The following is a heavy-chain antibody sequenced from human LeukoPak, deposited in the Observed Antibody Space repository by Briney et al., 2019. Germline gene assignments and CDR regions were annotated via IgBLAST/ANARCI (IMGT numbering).Heavy chain of an antibody. Sequence: ASVKVSCKASGYTFTGYYMHWMRQAPGQGLEWMGWINPNSGGTNYAQTFQGRVTMTRDTSITTAYMELSRLRSDDTAVYYCARLVAAGNYYYFGMDVWGQGTTVIVSS. V-gene: IGHV1-2*02. CDR1: GYTFTGYY. D-gene: IGHD6-13*01. J-gene: IGHJ6*02. CDR3: ARLVAAGNYYYFGMDV. CDR2: INPNSGGT.